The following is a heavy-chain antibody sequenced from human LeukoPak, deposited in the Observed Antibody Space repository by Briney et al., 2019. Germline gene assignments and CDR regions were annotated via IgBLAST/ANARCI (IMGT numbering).Heavy chain of an antibody. CDR1: GITLSLYW. J-gene: IGHJ3*02. CDR2: IKQDGSEK. CDR3: ARDQGAFDM. Sequence: GGPLRLSCAGSGITLSLYWMSWIRQAPGKGLEWVGNIKQDGSEKYFVDSLRGRFTISRDNAKNSLFLQMNSLRAEDTAVYYCARDQGAFDMWGQGTMVTVSS. V-gene: IGHV3-7*05.